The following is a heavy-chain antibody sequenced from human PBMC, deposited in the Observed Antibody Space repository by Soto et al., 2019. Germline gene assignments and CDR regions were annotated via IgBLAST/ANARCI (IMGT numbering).Heavy chain of an antibody. D-gene: IGHD6-19*01. CDR1: GFTFSSYW. Sequence: EVQLVESGGGLVQPGGSLRLSCAASGFTFSSYWMHWVRQAPGKGLVWVSRINSDGSSTSYADSVKGRFTSSRDNAKNRLYLQMNSLRAEDTAVYYCARNLVSSGWYYYGMDVWCQGTTVTVSS. CDR2: INSDGSST. CDR3: ARNLVSSGWYYYGMDV. V-gene: IGHV3-74*01. J-gene: IGHJ6*02.